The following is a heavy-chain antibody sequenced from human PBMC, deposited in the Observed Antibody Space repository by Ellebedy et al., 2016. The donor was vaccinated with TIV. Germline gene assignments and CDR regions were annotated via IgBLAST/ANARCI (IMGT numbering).Heavy chain of an antibody. Sequence: GESLKISXAASGFGFSSYWMSWVRQAPGKGLEWVAKIKPDGSEIFHVDSVKGRFTISRDNAKNSVYLQMDSLRAEDTAVYYCAKGEGWIDNWGQGTLVTVSS. CDR3: AKGEGWIDN. CDR2: IKPDGSEI. J-gene: IGHJ4*02. CDR1: GFGFSSYW. D-gene: IGHD5-24*01. V-gene: IGHV3-7*01.